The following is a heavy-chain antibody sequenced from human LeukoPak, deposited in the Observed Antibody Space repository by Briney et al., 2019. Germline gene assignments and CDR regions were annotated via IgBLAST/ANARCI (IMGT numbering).Heavy chain of an antibody. V-gene: IGHV3-30-3*01. J-gene: IGHJ4*02. CDR2: ILYDGSNK. D-gene: IGHD3-22*01. Sequence: GGSLRLSCAASGFTFSRCALRWVRQAPGKGLEWVAVILYDGSNKYYADSVKGRFTISRDNSKNTLYLQMNSLRAEDTAVYYCARTRYDSSGYYHSAPFDYWGQGTLVTVSS. CDR3: ARTRYDSSGYYHSAPFDY. CDR1: GFTFSRCA.